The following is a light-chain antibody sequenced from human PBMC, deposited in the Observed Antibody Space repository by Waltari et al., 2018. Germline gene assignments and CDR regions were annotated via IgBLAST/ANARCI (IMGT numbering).Light chain of an antibody. CDR2: GAS. J-gene: IGKJ2*01. CDR1: QSVGTK. CDR3: QQYDSSPYT. V-gene: IGKV3-15*01. Sequence: EIVMTQSPVTLSVSPGERATLSCRASQSVGTKLAWYQQKPGQAPRLLIYGASTRATGIAARFSGSGSGTDFTLTISRLEPEDFAVYYCQQYDSSPYTFGQGTKLEIK.